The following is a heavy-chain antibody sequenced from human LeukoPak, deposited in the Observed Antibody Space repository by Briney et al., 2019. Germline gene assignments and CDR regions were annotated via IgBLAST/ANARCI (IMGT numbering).Heavy chain of an antibody. D-gene: IGHD1-7*01. Sequence: SETLSLTCAVYGGSFSGYYWSWIRQPPGKGLEWIGEINHSGSTNYNPSLKSRVTISVDTSKNQFSLKLSSVTAADTAVYYCAREGSGTTSPWGQGTLSPSPQ. CDR2: INHSGST. J-gene: IGHJ5*02. V-gene: IGHV4-34*01. CDR3: AREGSGTTSP. CDR1: GGSFSGYY.